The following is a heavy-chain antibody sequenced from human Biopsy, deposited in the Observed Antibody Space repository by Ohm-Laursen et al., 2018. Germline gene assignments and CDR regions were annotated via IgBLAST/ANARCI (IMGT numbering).Heavy chain of an antibody. CDR1: GGSISSGGSY. CDR3: ARGDYFDSNGYFWFDP. V-gene: IGHV4-31*01. Sequence: SQTLSLTCTVSGGSISSGGSYWSWIRQRPGKGLEWIGYIFNSANTYYNPSLKNLITISGDTSKNQFSLKLNSVTAADTAVYYCARGDYFDSNGYFWFDPLGQGTLVTVSS. CDR2: IFNSANT. J-gene: IGHJ5*02. D-gene: IGHD3-22*01.